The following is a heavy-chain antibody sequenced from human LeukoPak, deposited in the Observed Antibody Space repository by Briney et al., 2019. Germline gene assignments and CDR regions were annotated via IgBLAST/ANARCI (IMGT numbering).Heavy chain of an antibody. J-gene: IGHJ6*02. CDR3: ARERIAAAVYYYYYGMDV. CDR2: IYYSGST. Sequence: SQTLSLTCTVSGGSISSGGYYWSWIRQHPGKGLEWIGYIYYSGSTYYNPSLKSRVTISVDTSKNQFSLKLGSVTAADTAVYYCARERIAAAVYYYYYGMDVWGQGTTVTVSS. D-gene: IGHD6-13*01. V-gene: IGHV4-31*03. CDR1: GGSISSGGYY.